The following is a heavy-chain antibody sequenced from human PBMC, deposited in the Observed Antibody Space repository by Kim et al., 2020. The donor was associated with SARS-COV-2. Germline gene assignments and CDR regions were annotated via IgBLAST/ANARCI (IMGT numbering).Heavy chain of an antibody. D-gene: IGHD3-9*01. Sequence: VKGRFTISRDDSKNTLYLQMNSLKTEDTAVYYCTTGPYYDILTGKYFDYWGQGTLVTVSS. CDR3: TTGPYYDILTGKYFDY. V-gene: IGHV3-15*01. J-gene: IGHJ4*02.